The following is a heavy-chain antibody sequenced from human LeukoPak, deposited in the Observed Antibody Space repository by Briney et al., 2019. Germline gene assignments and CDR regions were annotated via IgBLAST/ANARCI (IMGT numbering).Heavy chain of an antibody. J-gene: IGHJ6*03. CDR2: IYTSGST. D-gene: IGHD6-13*01. CDR1: GGSISSGSYY. V-gene: IGHV4-61*02. Sequence: SQTLSLTCTVSGGSISSGSYYWSWIRQPAGKGLEWIGRIYTSGSTNYNPSLKSRVTISVDTSKNQFSLKLSSVTAADTAVYYCARGIKGKAAGYSSRSKSYYMDVWGKGTTVTVSS. CDR3: ARGIKGKAAGYSSRSKSYYMDV.